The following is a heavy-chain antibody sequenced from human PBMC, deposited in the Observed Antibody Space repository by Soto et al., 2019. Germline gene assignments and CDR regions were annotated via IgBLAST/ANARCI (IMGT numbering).Heavy chain of an antibody. CDR3: ARDRPGSSGSPFDP. D-gene: IGHD3-22*01. Sequence: SVKVSCKASGGTFSSYTISWVRQAPGQGLEWMGRIIPILGIANYAQKFQGRVTITADKSTSTAYMELSSLRSEVTAVYYCARDRPGSSGSPFDPWGQGTLVTVSS. V-gene: IGHV1-69*04. J-gene: IGHJ5*02. CDR2: IIPILGIA. CDR1: GGTFSSYT.